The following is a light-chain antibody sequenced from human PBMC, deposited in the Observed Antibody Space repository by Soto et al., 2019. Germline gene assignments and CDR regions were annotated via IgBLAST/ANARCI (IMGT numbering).Light chain of an antibody. Sequence: AIRMTQSPSSFSASTGDRVTITCRASQGISSYLAWYQQKPGKAPKPLIYDASRLQSGVPSRFSGSGSGTDFTLTISDLQPEDFATYYCQQANSIPLTFGGGTKVDIK. V-gene: IGKV1-8*01. J-gene: IGKJ4*01. CDR1: QGISSY. CDR2: DAS. CDR3: QQANSIPLT.